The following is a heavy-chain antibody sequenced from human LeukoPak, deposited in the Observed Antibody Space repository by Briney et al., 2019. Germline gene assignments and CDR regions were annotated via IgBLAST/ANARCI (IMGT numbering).Heavy chain of an antibody. J-gene: IGHJ3*02. Sequence: GASVKVSCKASGYTFTGYYMHWVRQAPGQGLEWMGWINPNSGGTNYAQKFQGRVTMTRDTSISTAYMELSRLRSDDTAVYYCARDLGNPIVVVPAAIQFAFDIWGQGTMVTVSS. CDR1: GYTFTGYY. D-gene: IGHD2-2*02. V-gene: IGHV1-2*02. CDR2: INPNSGGT. CDR3: ARDLGNPIVVVPAAIQFAFDI.